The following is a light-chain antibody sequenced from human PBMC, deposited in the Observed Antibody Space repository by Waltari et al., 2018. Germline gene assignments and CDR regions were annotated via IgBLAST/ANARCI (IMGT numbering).Light chain of an antibody. CDR2: GTS. J-gene: IGLJ2*01. V-gene: IGLV1-40*01. CDR1: SSNIGAGYA. CDR3: QSYDSSLSGGV. Sequence: QSVLTQPPSVSGAPGQRVTISCTGSSSNIGAGYAVHWYQQLPGTAPKLLMYGTSNRPSGVPDRFSGSKSGTSASLAITGLQAEDEADYYCQSYDSSLSGGVFGGGTKLTVL.